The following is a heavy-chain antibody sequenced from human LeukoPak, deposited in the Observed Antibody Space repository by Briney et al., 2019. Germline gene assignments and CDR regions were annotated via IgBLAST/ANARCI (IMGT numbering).Heavy chain of an antibody. CDR2: IYHSGST. J-gene: IGHJ4*02. V-gene: IGHV4-38-2*02. Sequence: SETLSLACTVSGYSISSGYYWGWIRQPPGKGLEWIGSIYHSGSTYYNPSLKSRVTISVDTSKNQFSLKLSSVTAADTAVYYCARGDYYDSSGPFDYWGQGTLVTVSS. D-gene: IGHD3-22*01. CDR1: GYSISSGYY. CDR3: ARGDYYDSSGPFDY.